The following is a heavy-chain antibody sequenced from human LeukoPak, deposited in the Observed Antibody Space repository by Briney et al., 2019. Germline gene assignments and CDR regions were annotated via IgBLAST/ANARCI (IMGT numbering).Heavy chain of an antibody. CDR1: GGSVSRNSDY. CDR3: ARYSRALDAFDI. D-gene: IGHD4-11*01. J-gene: IGHJ3*02. V-gene: IGHV4-39*07. CDR2: IYYGGST. Sequence: SETLSLTCTVSGGSVSRNSDYWGWIRQPPGKGLEWIGSIYYGGSTYYNPSLKSRVTISVDTSKNQFSLMVSSVTAADTAVYYCARYSRALDAFDIWGQGTMVTVSS.